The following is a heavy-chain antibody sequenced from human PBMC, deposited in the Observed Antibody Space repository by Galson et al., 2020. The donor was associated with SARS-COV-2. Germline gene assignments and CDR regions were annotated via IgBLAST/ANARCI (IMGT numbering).Heavy chain of an antibody. Sequence: ALRHSCAAYGFTCEDEAMKRVREATGKGRAWDGGIRGNSGSIGYADSVKGRFTISRDNAKNSLYLQMNSLRAEDTALYYCAKDIGYSSGGFDYWGQGTLVTVSS. J-gene: IGHJ4*02. V-gene: IGHV3-9*01. CDR1: GFTCEDEA. D-gene: IGHD6-19*01. CDR3: AKDIGYSSGGFDY. CDR2: IRGNSGSI.